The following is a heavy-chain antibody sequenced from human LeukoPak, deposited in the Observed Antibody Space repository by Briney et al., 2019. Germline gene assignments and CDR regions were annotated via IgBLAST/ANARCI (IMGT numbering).Heavy chain of an antibody. CDR2: IYSDGTT. CDR1: GFTVISNY. D-gene: IGHD6-13*01. Sequence: GGSLRLSCTVSGFTVISNYVSWVRQAPGKGLEWVSVIYSDGTTYNTDSVKGRFTISRDNSKNTLYLQINSLRAEDTAVYYCARGIAAAGTGLYNWGQGTLLTVSS. CDR3: ARGIAAAGTGLYN. J-gene: IGHJ4*02. V-gene: IGHV3-53*01.